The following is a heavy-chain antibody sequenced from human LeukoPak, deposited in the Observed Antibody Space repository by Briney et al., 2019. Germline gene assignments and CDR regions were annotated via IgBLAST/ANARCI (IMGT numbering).Heavy chain of an antibody. CDR2: IYDSGST. J-gene: IGHJ4*02. V-gene: IGHV4-59*01. CDR3: ARGRVATFLQ. D-gene: IGHD2-15*01. Sequence: SSETLSLTCTVSGGSISTYYWSWIRQPPGKGLEWIGSIYDSGSTNYNPSLKSRVTISTDTSKNQFSLKLSSVTASDTAVYYWARGRVATFLQWGQGTLVTVSS. CDR1: GGSISTYY.